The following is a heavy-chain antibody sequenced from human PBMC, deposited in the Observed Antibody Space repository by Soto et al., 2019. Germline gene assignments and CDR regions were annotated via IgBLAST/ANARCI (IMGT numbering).Heavy chain of an antibody. J-gene: IGHJ4*02. V-gene: IGHV3-74*01. D-gene: IGHD3-10*01. CDR1: GFTLRTYW. Sequence: GGSLRLSCTASGFTLRTYWMHWVPQAPGKGLVWVSRINPESTTITYADSVKGRFTISRDNAENTLFLHMNSLSAEDAGIYYCTKDTFGARDSWGQGTLVTVSS. CDR3: TKDTFGARDS. CDR2: INPESTTI.